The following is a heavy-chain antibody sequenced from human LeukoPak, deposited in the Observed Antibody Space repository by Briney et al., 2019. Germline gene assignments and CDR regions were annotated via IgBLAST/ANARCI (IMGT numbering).Heavy chain of an antibody. CDR2: TSDDGSAK. J-gene: IGHJ4*02. V-gene: IGHV3-30-3*01. CDR1: GFTFSSYA. CDR3: ASRPLDQALTEMAPDY. D-gene: IGHD5-24*01. Sequence: GGSLRLSCAASGFTFSSYAMHWVRQAPGKGLQWLALTSDDGSAKYYADSVKGRFTISRDNSQNTLYLQMNSLRAEETAMYYCASRPLDQALTEMAPDYWGQGTLVTVSS.